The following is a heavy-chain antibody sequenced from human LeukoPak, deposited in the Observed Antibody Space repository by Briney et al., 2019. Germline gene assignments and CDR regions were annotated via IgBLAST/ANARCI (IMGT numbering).Heavy chain of an antibody. CDR3: ARGNLWDYRRYYYYMDV. J-gene: IGHJ6*03. CDR2: IYHSGTT. V-gene: IGHV4-30-2*01. Sequence: SQTLSLTCAVSGGSISSGGYSWSWIRQPPGKGLEWIGEIYHSGTTNYNPSLKSRVTISVDTSKNQFSLKLSSMTAADTAVYYCARGNLWDYRRYYYYMDVWGKGTTVTVSS. CDR1: GGSISSGGYS. D-gene: IGHD4-11*01.